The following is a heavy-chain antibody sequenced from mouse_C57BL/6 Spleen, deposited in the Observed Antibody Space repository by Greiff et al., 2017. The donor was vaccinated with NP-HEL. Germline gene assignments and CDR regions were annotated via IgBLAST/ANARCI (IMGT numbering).Heavy chain of an antibody. V-gene: IGHV1-82*01. CDR1: GYAFSSSW. CDR2: IYPGDGDT. D-gene: IGHD2-5*01. CDR3: ARMGYSNYGYFDY. Sequence: VQVVESGPELVKPGASVKISCKASGYAFSSSWMNWVKQRPGKGLEWIGRIYPGDGDTNYNGKFKGKATLTADKSSSTAYMQLSSLTSEDSAVYFCARMGYSNYGYFDYWGQGTTLTVSS. J-gene: IGHJ2*01.